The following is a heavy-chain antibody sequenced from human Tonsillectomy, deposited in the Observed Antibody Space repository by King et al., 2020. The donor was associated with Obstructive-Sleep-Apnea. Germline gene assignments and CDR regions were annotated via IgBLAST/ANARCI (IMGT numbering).Heavy chain of an antibody. J-gene: IGHJ6*02. Sequence: VQLVESGGGLVQPGGSLRLSCAASGFTFSSYSMNWVRQAPGKGLEWVSYISSSSSTIYYADSVKGRFTISRDNAKNSLYLQRNSLRADDTAVYYCAKDGGGYSYGWCVGGLDVWGQGTPVTVSS. V-gene: IGHV3-48*04. CDR3: AKDGGGYSYGWCVGGLDV. CDR1: GFTFSSYS. CDR2: ISSSSSTI. D-gene: IGHD5-18*01.